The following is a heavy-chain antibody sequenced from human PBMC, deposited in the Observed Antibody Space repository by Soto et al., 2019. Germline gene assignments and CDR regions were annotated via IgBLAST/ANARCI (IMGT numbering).Heavy chain of an antibody. J-gene: IGHJ4*02. CDR1: GGSVRDGSYY. V-gene: IGHV4-61*01. CDR2: IYHSGST. Sequence: SETLSLTCTVSGGSVRDGSYYWAWLRQPPGKGLEWIGHIYHSGSTIYNPSLKSRVTISIDTSKSQFSLNLNSMTAADTAVYYCAIDSSGYYDYFDYWGQGTLVTVSS. CDR3: AIDSSGYYDYFDY. D-gene: IGHD3-22*01.